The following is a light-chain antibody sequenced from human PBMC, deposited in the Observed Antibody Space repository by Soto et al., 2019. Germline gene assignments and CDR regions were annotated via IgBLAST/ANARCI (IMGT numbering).Light chain of an antibody. CDR2: AAS. CDR3: QHYKMYSPWT. V-gene: IGKV1-5*01. J-gene: IGKJ1*01. CDR1: QTISSH. Sequence: DIQMTQSPSSLSASVGDRVIITCRASQTISSHLNWYQQKPGKAPNLLVYAASSLQSGVPSRFSGSGSGTEFTLTISSLQPDDFATYYCQHYKMYSPWTFGQGTKGDIK.